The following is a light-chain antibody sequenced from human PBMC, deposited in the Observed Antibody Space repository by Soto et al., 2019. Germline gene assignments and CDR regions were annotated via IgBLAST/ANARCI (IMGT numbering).Light chain of an antibody. V-gene: IGKV1-5*03. J-gene: IGKJ1*01. CDR3: QQANSYPWT. CDR2: KAS. CDR1: QTISSW. Sequence: DIQMTQSPSTLSGSLVDRVTITCRASQTISSWLAWYQQKPGKAPKLLIYKASTLKSGVPSRFSGSGSGTEFTLTISSLQPDDFATYYCQQANSYPWTFGQGTKVDI.